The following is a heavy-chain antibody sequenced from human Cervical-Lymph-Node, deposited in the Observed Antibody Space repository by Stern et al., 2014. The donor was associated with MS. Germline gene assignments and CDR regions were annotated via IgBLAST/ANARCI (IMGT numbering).Heavy chain of an antibody. D-gene: IGHD4-17*01. CDR2: VSDNGLRK. J-gene: IGHJ4*02. CDR3: ARSLANGDAYFDL. Sequence: QVQLVESGGGVVQPGRSLRLSCAASGFTFRTYAMHWVRQAPGKGLEWATIVSDNGLRKYYADSVKGRFTISRDNFKNTLYLQMNSLQPEDTGVYYCARSLANGDAYFDLWGQGTLVTVS. CDR1: GFTFRTYA. V-gene: IGHV3-30*01.